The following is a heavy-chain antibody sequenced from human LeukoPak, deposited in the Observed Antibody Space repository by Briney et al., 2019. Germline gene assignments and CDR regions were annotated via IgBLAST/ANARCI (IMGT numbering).Heavy chain of an antibody. CDR1: GFTFSSYS. CDR3: ASYDSSGYYSKPYYYYGMDV. J-gene: IGHJ6*02. CDR2: ISSSSSYI. D-gene: IGHD3-22*01. Sequence: GGSLRLSCAASGFTFSSYSMNWVRQAPGKGLEWVSSISSSSSYIYYADSVKGRFTISRDNAKNSLYLQMNSLRAEDTAVYYCASYDSSGYYSKPYYYYGMDVWGQGTAVTVSS. V-gene: IGHV3-21*01.